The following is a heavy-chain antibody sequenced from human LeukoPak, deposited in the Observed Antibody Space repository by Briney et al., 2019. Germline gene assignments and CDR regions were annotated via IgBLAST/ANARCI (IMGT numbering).Heavy chain of an antibody. D-gene: IGHD3-10*01. CDR2: IYHSGST. Sequence: PSETLSLACTVSGGSISSYYWTWIRQPPGKGLEWIGYIYHSGSTNYNPSLKSRVTISVDKSKNQFSLKLSSVTAADTAVYYCARGGGFGELKTWGQGTLVTVSS. V-gene: IGHV4-59*08. CDR1: GGSISSYY. CDR3: ARGGGFGELKT. J-gene: IGHJ5*02.